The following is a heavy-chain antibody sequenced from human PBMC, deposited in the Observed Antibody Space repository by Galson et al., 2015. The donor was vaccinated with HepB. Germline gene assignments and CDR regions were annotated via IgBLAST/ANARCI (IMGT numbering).Heavy chain of an antibody. V-gene: IGHV3-23*01. Sequence: SLRLSCAASGFAFSYYAMSWVRQAPGKGLEWISAITPSGDNTYSADSMKGRFTISRDNSQNTLVLQMNSLRADDTATYFCAKVFPEKTDGWYRQALYYFDSWGQGTRVTVSS. CDR3: AKVFPEKTDGWYRQALYYFDS. J-gene: IGHJ4*02. CDR1: GFAFSYYA. CDR2: ITPSGDNT. D-gene: IGHD6-19*01.